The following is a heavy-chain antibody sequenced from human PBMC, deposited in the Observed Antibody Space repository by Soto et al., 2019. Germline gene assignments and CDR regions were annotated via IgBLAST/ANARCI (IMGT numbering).Heavy chain of an antibody. J-gene: IGHJ6*02. D-gene: IGHD3-16*01. V-gene: IGHV3-13*01. CDR2: IGTAGDT. CDR3: ARLSVFSGAGKGFGGGYYSYYGMDV. Sequence: PGGSLRLSCAASGFPFSTYDMHWVRRATGKGLEWVSAIGTAGDTYYPGSVRGRFTISRENAKNSLYLQMNSLRAEDTAVYYCARLSVFSGAGKGFGGGYYSYYGMDVWGQGTTVTVSS. CDR1: GFPFSTYD.